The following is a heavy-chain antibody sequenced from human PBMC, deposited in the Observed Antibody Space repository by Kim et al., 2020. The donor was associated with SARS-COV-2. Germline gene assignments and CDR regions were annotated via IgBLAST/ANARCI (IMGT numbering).Heavy chain of an antibody. CDR1: TFSNYV. J-gene: IGHJ5*02. D-gene: IGHD2-21*01. CDR3: AKDLSVAIPTGRFDP. Sequence: TFSNYVMNWVRQAPGKGLEWVSGISGSGRSTYYADAVKGRFNISRDNSKNTLYLQMNSLRLEDTAVYYCAKDLSVAIPTGRFDPWGQGTRAT. V-gene: IGHV3-23*01. CDR2: ISGSGRST.